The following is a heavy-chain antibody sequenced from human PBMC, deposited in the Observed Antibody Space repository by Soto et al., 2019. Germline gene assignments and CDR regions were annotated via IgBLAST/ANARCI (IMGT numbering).Heavy chain of an antibody. CDR2: IYYSGYT. Sequence: QVQLQESGPGLVKPSETLSLTCAVSGGSISGYCWCWIRQPPGKRLEWIGYIYYSGYTNYNPSLKSRVTISVDRSKNQFSLELRSVTASDTAVYYCARDSVGSGYDWGQGTLVTVSS. V-gene: IGHV4-59*01. CDR1: GGSISGYC. CDR3: ARDSVGSGYD. J-gene: IGHJ4*02. D-gene: IGHD5-12*01.